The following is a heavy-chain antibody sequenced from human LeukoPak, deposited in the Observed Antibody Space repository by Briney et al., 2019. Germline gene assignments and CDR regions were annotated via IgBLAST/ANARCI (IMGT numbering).Heavy chain of an antibody. D-gene: IGHD3-3*01. J-gene: IGHJ4*02. Sequence: PGGSLRLSCAASGFAFSSYAMSWVRQAPGKGLEWFSALSGSGGSTYYADSVKGRFTISRDNSKNTLYLQMNSLRAADTAVYYCAKEITIFGPFDYWGQGTLVTVSS. CDR1: GFAFSSYA. CDR3: AKEITIFGPFDY. V-gene: IGHV3-23*01. CDR2: LSGSGGST.